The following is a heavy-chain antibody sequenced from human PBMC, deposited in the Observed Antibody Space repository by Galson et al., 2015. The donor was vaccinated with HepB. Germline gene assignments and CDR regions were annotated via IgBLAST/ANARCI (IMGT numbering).Heavy chain of an antibody. V-gene: IGHV3-23*01. D-gene: IGHD6-6*01. Sequence: SLRLSCAASGFMFSNYAMTWVRQAPGKGLEWVSAISGSGAMTYYLHSVKGRFTISRDNSKNTLFLILNSLRAEDTAVYYCAKAESAAYSISSYDFWGKGTTVTVSS. CDR1: GFMFSNYA. CDR2: ISGSGAMT. J-gene: IGHJ6*04. CDR3: AKAESAAYSISSYDF.